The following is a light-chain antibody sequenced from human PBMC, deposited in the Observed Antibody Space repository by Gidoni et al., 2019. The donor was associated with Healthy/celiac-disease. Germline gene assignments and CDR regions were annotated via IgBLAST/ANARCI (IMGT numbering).Light chain of an antibody. CDR2: GNS. Sequence: SVLTQPPAVSGAPGQRVTISCTGSSSNIGAGYDVHWYQQLPGTAPKLLIYGNSNRPSGFPDRFSGSKSGTSASLAITGLQAEDEADYYCQSYDSSLSGYVVFGGGTKLTVL. J-gene: IGLJ2*01. CDR3: QSYDSSLSGYVV. CDR1: SSNIGAGYD. V-gene: IGLV1-40*01.